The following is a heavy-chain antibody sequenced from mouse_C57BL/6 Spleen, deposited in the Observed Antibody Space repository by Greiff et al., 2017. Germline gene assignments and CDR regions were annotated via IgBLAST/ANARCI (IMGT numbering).Heavy chain of an antibody. Sequence: EVQLQQSGAELVRPGASVKLSCTASGFNIKDDYMHWVKQRPEQGLEWIGWIDPENGDTEYASKFQGKATITADTSSNTAYLQLSSLTSEDTAVYYCTTSALTTVASFDYWGQGTTPTVSS. D-gene: IGHD1-1*01. CDR1: GFNIKDDY. CDR3: TTSALTTVASFDY. CDR2: IDPENGDT. V-gene: IGHV14-4*01. J-gene: IGHJ2*01.